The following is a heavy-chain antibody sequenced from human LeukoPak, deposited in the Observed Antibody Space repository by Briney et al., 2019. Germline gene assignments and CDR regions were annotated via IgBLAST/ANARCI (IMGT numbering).Heavy chain of an antibody. J-gene: IGHJ4*02. CDR2: IGSSSSYT. CDR3: ARNVLLWFGGLSHFDY. Sequence: PGGSLRLSCAASGFTFSDYYMSWIRQAPGKGLEWVSYIGSSSSYTIYADSVKGRFTISRDNAKNSLYLQMNSLRAEDTAVYYCARNVLLWFGGLSHFDYWGQGTLVTVSS. D-gene: IGHD3-10*01. V-gene: IGHV3-11*03. CDR1: GFTFSDYY.